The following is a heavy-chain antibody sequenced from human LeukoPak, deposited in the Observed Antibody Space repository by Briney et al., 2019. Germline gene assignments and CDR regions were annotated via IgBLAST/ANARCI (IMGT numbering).Heavy chain of an antibody. V-gene: IGHV3-30*18. D-gene: IGHD2-15*01. Sequence: GGPLRLSCAASGFTFSSYGMHWVRQAPGKGLEWVAVISYDGSNKYFADSVKGRFTISRDNSKNTLYLQMNSLRAEDTAVYYCAKAVVAAIGYWGQGTLVTVSS. CDR2: ISYDGSNK. CDR1: GFTFSSYG. CDR3: AKAVVAAIGY. J-gene: IGHJ4*02.